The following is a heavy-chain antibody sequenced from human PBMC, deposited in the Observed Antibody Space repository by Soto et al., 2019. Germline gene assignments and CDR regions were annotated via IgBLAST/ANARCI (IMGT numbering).Heavy chain of an antibody. D-gene: IGHD3-10*01. Sequence: QVQLVQSGAEVKKPGASVKVSCKASGYTFTSYDINWVRQATGQGLEWMGWMNPNSGNTGYAQKFQGRVTMTRNTSISTAYMDLSSLRSEDTAVYYCARLAYYYGSGSYQSDYWGQGTLVTVSS. CDR2: MNPNSGNT. CDR1: GYTFTSYD. CDR3: ARLAYYYGSGSYQSDY. V-gene: IGHV1-8*01. J-gene: IGHJ4*02.